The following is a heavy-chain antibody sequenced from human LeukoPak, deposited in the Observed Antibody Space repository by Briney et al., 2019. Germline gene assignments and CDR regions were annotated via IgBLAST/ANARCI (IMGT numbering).Heavy chain of an antibody. D-gene: IGHD6-13*01. Sequence: SETLSLTCAVYGGSFSGYYWSWIRQPPGKGLEWIGETNHSGSTNYNPSLKSRVTISVDTSKNQFSLKLSSVTAADTAVYYCARLAAAGTDGWGQGTLVTVSS. CDR2: TNHSGST. V-gene: IGHV4-34*01. CDR3: ARLAAAGTDG. J-gene: IGHJ4*02. CDR1: GGSFSGYY.